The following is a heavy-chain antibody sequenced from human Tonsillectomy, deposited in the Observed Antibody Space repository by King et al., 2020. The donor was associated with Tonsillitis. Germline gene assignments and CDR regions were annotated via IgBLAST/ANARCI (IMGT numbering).Heavy chain of an antibody. D-gene: IGHD3-10*01. Sequence: VQLVESGGGLVQPGGSLRLSCVASGFTVSTNYMNWVRQAPGKGPEWVAVIYSGGTTDYADSVKGRFTISRHNSKNTLYLQMHSLKPEDTAVYYCARDWDGSGCYSAFDVWGQGTMVTVSS. CDR2: IYSGGTT. CDR1: GFTVSTNY. J-gene: IGHJ3*01. V-gene: IGHV3-53*04. CDR3: ARDWDGSGCYSAFDV.